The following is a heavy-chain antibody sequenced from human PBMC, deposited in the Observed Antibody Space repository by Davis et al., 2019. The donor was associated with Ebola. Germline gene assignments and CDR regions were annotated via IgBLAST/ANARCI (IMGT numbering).Heavy chain of an antibody. CDR3: ARRAVVVTPYYYYGMDV. D-gene: IGHD4-23*01. Sequence: MPSETLSLTCTVSGGSISSYYWSWIRQPPGKGLEWIGYIYYSGSTNYNPSLKSRVTISVDTSKNQFSLKLSSVTAADTAVYYCARRAVVVTPYYYYGMDVWGQGTTVTVSS. CDR1: GGSISSYY. CDR2: IYYSGST. J-gene: IGHJ6*02. V-gene: IGHV4-59*01.